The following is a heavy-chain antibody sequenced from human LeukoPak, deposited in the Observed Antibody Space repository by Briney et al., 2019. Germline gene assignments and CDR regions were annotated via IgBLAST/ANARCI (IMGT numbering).Heavy chain of an antibody. J-gene: IGHJ4*02. D-gene: IGHD3-22*01. V-gene: IGHV4-34*01. CDR2: INHSGST. CDR1: GFTFSSYW. CDR3: ASGREWLLLKN. Sequence: GSLRLSCAASGFTFSSYWMSWVRQPPGKGLEWIGEINHSGSTNYNPSLKSRVTISVDTSKNQFSLKLSSVTAADTAVYYCASGREWLLLKNWGQGTLVTVSS.